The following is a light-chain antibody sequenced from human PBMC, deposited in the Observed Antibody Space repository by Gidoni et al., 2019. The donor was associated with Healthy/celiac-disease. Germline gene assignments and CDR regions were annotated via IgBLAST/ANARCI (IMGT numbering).Light chain of an antibody. J-gene: IGLJ2*01. V-gene: IGLV2-11*01. CDR2: DVS. CDR1: SSDVGGYNY. Sequence: QSALTQPRSVSGSPGQSVTISCTGTSSDVGGYNYVSWYPQHPGKAPKLMIYDVSKRPSGVPDRFSGSKSGNTASLTISGLQAEDEADYYCCSYAGSYTRRVVFGGGTKLTVL. CDR3: CSYAGSYTRRVV.